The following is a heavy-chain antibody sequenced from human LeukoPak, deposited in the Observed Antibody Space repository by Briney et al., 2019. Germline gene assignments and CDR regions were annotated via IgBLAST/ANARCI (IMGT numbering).Heavy chain of an antibody. V-gene: IGHV3-23*01. D-gene: IGHD5-24*01. J-gene: IGHJ5*02. CDR1: GFIFNKYA. Sequence: GGSLRLSCAPYGFIFNKYAMNWVRQAPRKGLEWVSSLSGSGGATYYADSVRGRFTISRDNSKDTLYLQMNSLRVEDTAVYYCAKTPKDTIMKDGVFDPWGQGTLVSVSS. CDR3: AKTPKDTIMKDGVFDP. CDR2: LSGSGGAT.